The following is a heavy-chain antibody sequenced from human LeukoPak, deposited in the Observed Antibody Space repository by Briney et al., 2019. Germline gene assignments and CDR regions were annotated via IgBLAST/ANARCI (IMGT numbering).Heavy chain of an antibody. V-gene: IGHV3-21*01. CDR1: GFTFSSYS. CDR2: ISSSSSYI. J-gene: IGHJ3*02. CDR3: ARAGGIAVAGTNAFDI. D-gene: IGHD6-19*01. Sequence: GGSLRLSCAASGFTFSSYSMNWVRQAPGKGLEWVSSISSSSSYIYYADSVKGRFTISRDNAKSSLYLQMNSLRAEDTAVYYCARAGGIAVAGTNAFDIWGQGTMVTVSS.